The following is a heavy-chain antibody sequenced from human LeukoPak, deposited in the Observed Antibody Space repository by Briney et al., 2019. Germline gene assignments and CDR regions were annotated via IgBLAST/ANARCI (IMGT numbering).Heavy chain of an antibody. V-gene: IGHV3-21*01. CDR3: ARVWGATGAGWFDP. Sequence: GGSLRLSCAASGFTFSSYSMNWVRQAPGKGLEWVSSISSSSSYIYYADSVKGRFTISRDNAKNSLYLQMNSLRAEDTAVYYCARVWGATGAGWFDPWGQGTLVTVSS. J-gene: IGHJ5*02. D-gene: IGHD1-26*01. CDR2: ISSSSSYI. CDR1: GFTFSSYS.